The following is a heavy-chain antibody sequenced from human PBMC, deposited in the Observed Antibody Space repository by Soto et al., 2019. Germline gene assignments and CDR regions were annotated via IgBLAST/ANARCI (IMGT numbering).Heavy chain of an antibody. CDR1: GFPLSTTGVG. V-gene: IGHV2-5*02. CDR2: IYWDDDK. Sequence: QITLKESGPTLVKPTQTLTLTCSFSGFPLSTTGVGVGWIRQPPGKALEWLALIYWDDDKRYNPSLNSRLTITKDTSKTQVVLAMTNMDPVDTATYYCVQSRCGGDCLQSYSSHSYYGLDVWGQGTTVTVSS. D-gene: IGHD2-21*02. CDR3: VQSRCGGDCLQSYSSHSYYGLDV. J-gene: IGHJ6*02.